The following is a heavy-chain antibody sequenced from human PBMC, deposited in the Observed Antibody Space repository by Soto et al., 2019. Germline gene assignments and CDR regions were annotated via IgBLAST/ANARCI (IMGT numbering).Heavy chain of an antibody. CDR2: ISSGSSDT. V-gene: IGHV3-21*01. CDR3: ARVDY. J-gene: IGHJ4*01. CDR1: GFTFSRVT. Sequence: GVSLRLSCEASGFTFSRVTVNWVRQVPGKGLEWVASISSGSSDTWYADSVKGRFIISRDNAQNSLFLQMNTLSTEDTAMYYCARVDYWGPGTQVTVSS.